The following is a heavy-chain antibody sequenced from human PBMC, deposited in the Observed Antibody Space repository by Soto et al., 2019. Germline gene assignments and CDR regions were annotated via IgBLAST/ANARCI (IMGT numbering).Heavy chain of an antibody. CDR3: AKEIAASATLWLDP. V-gene: IGHV3-23*01. D-gene: IGHD6-13*01. CDR2: ITSTGDT. Sequence: GGSLRLSCAASGFTLNYYAINWVRQAPGKGLEWVSAITSTGDTYYVDAVKGRFTISRDNSKNTLYLQMNSLRAEDTAVYYCAKEIAASATLWLDPWGQGTLVTVSS. J-gene: IGHJ5*02. CDR1: GFTLNYYA.